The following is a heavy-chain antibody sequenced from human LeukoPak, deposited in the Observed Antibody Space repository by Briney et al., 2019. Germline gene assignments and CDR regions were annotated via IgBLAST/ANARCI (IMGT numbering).Heavy chain of an antibody. D-gene: IGHD2-15*01. CDR2: IYSSGST. Sequence: SETLSLTCTVSGGSISSYYWSWIRQPPGKGLEWIGYIYSSGSTNYNPSLKSRITISVDTSKNQFSLKLNSVTAADTAIYYCARGDGGSFLYYFDYWGQGTLVTVSS. CDR1: GGSISSYY. V-gene: IGHV4-59*01. J-gene: IGHJ4*02. CDR3: ARGDGGSFLYYFDY.